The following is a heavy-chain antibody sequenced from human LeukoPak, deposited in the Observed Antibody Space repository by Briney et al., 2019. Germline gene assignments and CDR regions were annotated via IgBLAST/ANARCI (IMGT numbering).Heavy chain of an antibody. D-gene: IGHD3-3*01. CDR3: ARRPYYDFWSGYYGVDGLDV. J-gene: IGHJ3*01. V-gene: IGHV5-51*01. CDR2: IYPGDSDT. CDR1: GYRFTSYW. Sequence: GESLKISCKGSGYRFTSYWIAWVRQMPGKGLEWMGIIYPGDSDTRYSPSFQGQVTISADKSISTAYLHWSSLRASDTAMYYCARRPYYDFWSGYYGVDGLDVWGQGTMVTVSS.